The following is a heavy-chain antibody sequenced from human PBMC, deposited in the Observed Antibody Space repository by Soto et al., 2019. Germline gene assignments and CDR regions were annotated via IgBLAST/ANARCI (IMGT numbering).Heavy chain of an antibody. CDR2: SYYSGST. J-gene: IGHJ4*02. D-gene: IGHD3-22*01. CDR3: ARDEALIVVPTGGIDYSFDY. CDR1: RGSISSGDHY. Sequence: QVQLQESGPGLVKPSQTLSLTCTVSRGSISSGDHYWTWLRQPPGKVLEWIGYSYYSGSTYYNPALKSRVAISVDTSTNQFSLTLTSVTAADTAVYYCARDEALIVVPTGGIDYSFDYWGQVTLVTVSS. V-gene: IGHV4-30-4*01.